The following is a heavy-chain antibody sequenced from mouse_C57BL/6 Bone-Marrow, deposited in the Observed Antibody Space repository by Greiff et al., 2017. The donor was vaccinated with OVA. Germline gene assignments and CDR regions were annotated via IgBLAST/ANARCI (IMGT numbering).Heavy chain of an antibody. CDR3: ARDGTFYAMDY. V-gene: IGHV3-6*01. D-gene: IGHD1-1*02. Sequence: EVHLVESGPGLVKPSQSLSLTCSVTGYSITRGYYWNWIRQFPGNKLEWMGYISYDGSNNYNPSLKNRISITRDTSKNQFFLKLNSVTTEDTATYYCARDGTFYAMDYWGQGTSVTVSS. CDR2: ISYDGSN. J-gene: IGHJ4*01. CDR1: GYSITRGYY.